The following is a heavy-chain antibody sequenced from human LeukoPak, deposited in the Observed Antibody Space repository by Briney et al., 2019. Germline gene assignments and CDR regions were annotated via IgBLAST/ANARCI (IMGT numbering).Heavy chain of an antibody. CDR1: GYSFTSYY. Sequence: ASVKVSCKTSGYSFTSYYIHWVRQAPGQGLEWMGRIIPIFGSPNYAKKFQGRVTITADTSTSRAYMELSSLRSEDTAMYYCARTTPLLRYFAWLLSQGYYYYMDVWGKGTTVTISS. CDR3: ARTTPLLRYFAWLLSQGYYYYMDV. D-gene: IGHD3-9*01. J-gene: IGHJ6*03. V-gene: IGHV1-69*06. CDR2: IIPIFGSP.